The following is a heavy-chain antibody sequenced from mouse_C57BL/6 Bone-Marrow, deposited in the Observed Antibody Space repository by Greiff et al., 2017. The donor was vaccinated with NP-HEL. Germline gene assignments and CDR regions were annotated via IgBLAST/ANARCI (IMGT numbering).Heavy chain of an antibody. CDR2: FHPYNDDT. V-gene: IGHV1-47*01. CDR1: GYTFTTYP. CDR3: GRRDYGAGFAY. J-gene: IGHJ3*01. Sequence: VQLQQSGAELVKPGASVKMSCKASGYTFTTYPIEWMQQNHGKSLEWIGNFHPYNDDTKYTETFKGKATLAVEKSSNTVYLELSRLTSDDSAVYCCGRRDYGAGFAYGGQGNLVTVTA. D-gene: IGHD2-4*01.